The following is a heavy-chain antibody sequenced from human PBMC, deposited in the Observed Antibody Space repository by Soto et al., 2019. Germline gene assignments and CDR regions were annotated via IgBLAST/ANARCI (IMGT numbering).Heavy chain of an antibody. J-gene: IGHJ4*02. D-gene: IGHD5-12*01. V-gene: IGHV3-30*18. CDR2: ISNDGSNR. CDR3: ANGMGYKGYERRPPFDC. CDR1: GFAFSSSG. Sequence: QVQVVESGGGVVQPGGSLRLSCVASGFAFSSSGMHWARQAPGKGLEWVAGISNDGSNRYCADSVKGRFTSSRDNSKNTLDLQMDGLRDKETTVYSCANGMGYKGYERRPPFDCWGQGTLVTVSS.